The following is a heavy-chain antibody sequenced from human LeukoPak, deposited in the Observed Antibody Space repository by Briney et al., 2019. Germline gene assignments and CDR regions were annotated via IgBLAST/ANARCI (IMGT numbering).Heavy chain of an antibody. J-gene: IGHJ4*02. CDR3: ARHGNWAPIDY. V-gene: IGHV4-39*01. CDR2: IYYTGST. CDR1: TGSISSSSHY. D-gene: IGHD2/OR15-2a*01. Sequence: PSETLSLTCTVSTGSISSSSHYWGWIRQPPGKGLESIGSIYYTGSTYYNPSLKSRVTMSVDTSKNQFSLNLNSVTAADTAVYYCARHGNWAPIDYSGQGILVTVSS.